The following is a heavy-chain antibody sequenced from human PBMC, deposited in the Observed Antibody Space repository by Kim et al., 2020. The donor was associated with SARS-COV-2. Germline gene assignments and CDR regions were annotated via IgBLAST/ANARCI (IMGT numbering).Heavy chain of an antibody. CDR2: IYHSGST. CDR3: AREDRSSWPRGGYYYYYYGMDV. J-gene: IGHJ6*02. V-gene: IGHV4-4*02. Sequence: SETLSLTCAVSGGSISSSNWWSWVRQPPGKGLEWIGEIYHSGSTNYNPSLKSRVTISVDKSKNQFSLKLSSVTAADTAVYYCAREDRSSWPRGGYYYYYYGMDVWGQGTTVTVSS. CDR1: GGSISSSNW. D-gene: IGHD6-13*01.